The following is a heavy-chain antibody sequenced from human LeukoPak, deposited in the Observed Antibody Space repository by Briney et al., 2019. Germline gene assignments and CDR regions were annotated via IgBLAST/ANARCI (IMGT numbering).Heavy chain of an antibody. Sequence: SETLSLTCTVSGYSISSGYYWGWIRQPPGKGLEWIGSIYHSGSTYYNPSLKSRVTISVDTSKNQFSLKLSSVTAADTAVYYCARDPSTVTTFRSGYYYYYMDVWGKGTTVTVSS. CDR3: ARDPSTVTTFRSGYYYYYMDV. J-gene: IGHJ6*03. CDR1: GYSISSGYY. CDR2: IYHSGST. D-gene: IGHD4-17*01. V-gene: IGHV4-38-2*02.